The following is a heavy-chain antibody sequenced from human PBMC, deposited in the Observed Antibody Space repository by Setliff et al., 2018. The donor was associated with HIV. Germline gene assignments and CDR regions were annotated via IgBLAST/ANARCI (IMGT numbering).Heavy chain of an antibody. Sequence: KPSETLSLTCSVSGDPMNSGAYYWNWVRQHPVKGLEWIGYIYYSGSTYFNPSLKSRATMSIDTSKKQFSLKLTSVTVADTAVYYCARDGDTGGNRQYFQHWGQGIQVTVSS. CDR2: IYYSGST. CDR1: GDPMNSGAYY. V-gene: IGHV4-31*03. CDR3: ARDGDTGGNRQYFQH. D-gene: IGHD2-21*02. J-gene: IGHJ1*01.